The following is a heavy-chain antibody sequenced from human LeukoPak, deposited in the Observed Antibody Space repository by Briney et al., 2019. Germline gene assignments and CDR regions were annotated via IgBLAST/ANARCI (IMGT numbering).Heavy chain of an antibody. J-gene: IGHJ4*02. D-gene: IGHD3-10*01. Sequence: PGVSLRLSCAASGFTFDNNAMHGDRQAPGKGLEWVSGIAWNSGNTGFAASVKGRFTVSRDNAENSLYLEMNSLTPEDTAFYFCAKDMNSYGSGSSYNPWGPFDSWGQGTLVTVSS. CDR2: IAWNSGNT. CDR1: GFTFDNNA. V-gene: IGHV3-9*01. CDR3: AKDMNSYGSGSSYNPWGPFDS.